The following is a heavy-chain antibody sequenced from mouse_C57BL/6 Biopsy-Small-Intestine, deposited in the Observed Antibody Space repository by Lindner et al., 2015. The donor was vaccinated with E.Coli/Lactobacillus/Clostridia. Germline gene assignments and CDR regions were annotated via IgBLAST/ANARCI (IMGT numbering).Heavy chain of an antibody. V-gene: IGHV1S61*01. CDR1: GYTFTSYW. CDR3: ARSEDFDV. J-gene: IGHJ1*03. CDR2: IYPGSSST. Sequence: VQLQESGAELVKPGASVKLSCKASGYTFTSYWINWVKQRPGQGLEWIGNIYPGSSSTNYNEKFKTKATLTVDTSSSTAYMQLSSLTSDGSAVYYCARSEDFDVWGTGTTVTVSS.